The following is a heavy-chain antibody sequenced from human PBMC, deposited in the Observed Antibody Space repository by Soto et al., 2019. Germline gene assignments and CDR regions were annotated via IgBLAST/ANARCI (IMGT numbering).Heavy chain of an antibody. CDR1: GFTFSSYA. Sequence: ESLKISCAASGFTFSSYAMSWVRQAPGKGLEWVSAISGSGGSTYYADSVKGRFTISRDNSKNTLYLQMNSLRAEDTAVYYCAKYVVVAATPAYYYYGMDVWGQGTTVTVSS. J-gene: IGHJ6*02. CDR3: AKYVVVAATPAYYYYGMDV. D-gene: IGHD2-15*01. CDR2: ISGSGGST. V-gene: IGHV3-23*01.